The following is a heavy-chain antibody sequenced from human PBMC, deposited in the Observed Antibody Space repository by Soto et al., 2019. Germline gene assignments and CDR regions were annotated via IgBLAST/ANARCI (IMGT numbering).Heavy chain of an antibody. CDR1: GFTVSSNY. V-gene: IGHV3-66*01. D-gene: IGHD2-8*01. CDR3: AAHGRVEDIVLMVYAIPEYYYSMDV. Sequence: GGSLRLSCAASGFTVSSNYMSWVRQAPGKGLEWVSVIYSGGSTYYADSVKGRFTISRDNSKNTLYLQMNSLRAEDTAVYYCAAHGRVEDIVLMVYAIPEYYYSMDVWGKGTTVTVS. CDR2: IYSGGST. J-gene: IGHJ6*03.